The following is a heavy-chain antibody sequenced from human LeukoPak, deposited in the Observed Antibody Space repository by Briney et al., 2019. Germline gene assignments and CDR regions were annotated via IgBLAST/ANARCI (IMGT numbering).Heavy chain of an antibody. Sequence: SETLSLTWAVYGGSFSGYYWSWIRQPPGKGLEWIGEINHSGSTNYNPSLKSRVTISVDTSKNEFSLELSSVTAADTAVYYCARGYDSSGYYYDYWGQGTLVTVSS. CDR1: GGSFSGYY. V-gene: IGHV4-34*01. CDR3: ARGYDSSGYYYDY. J-gene: IGHJ4*02. D-gene: IGHD3-22*01. CDR2: INHSGST.